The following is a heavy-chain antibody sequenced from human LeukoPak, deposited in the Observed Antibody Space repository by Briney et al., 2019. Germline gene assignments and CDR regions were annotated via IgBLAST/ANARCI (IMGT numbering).Heavy chain of an antibody. CDR3: ARVLAGTYRQCDR. D-gene: IGHD1-14*01. V-gene: IGHV3-74*03. CDR1: GFSFSNSW. J-gene: IGHJ5*02. CDR2: ISGDGGST. Sequence: GGSLRLSCEASGFSFSNSWIHWVRRPPGKGLAWVSRISGDGGSTAYADFVRGRFTISRDNAKNTVYLQMSSLGVEDTAVYHCARVLAGTYRQCDRWGQGTLVSVS.